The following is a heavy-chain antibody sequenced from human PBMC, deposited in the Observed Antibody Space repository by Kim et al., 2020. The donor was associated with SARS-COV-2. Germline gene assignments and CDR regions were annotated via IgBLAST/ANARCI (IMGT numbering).Heavy chain of an antibody. Sequence: GGSLRLSCAASGFTFSGYTMHWVRQAPGKGLEWVAVISYDGNNEYYADSVKGRFTVSRDNSKNTVFLQVNSLRAEDTAVYYCARDHSGTGVPAIAYFDHWGQGTLVTVSS. CDR2: ISYDGNNE. J-gene: IGHJ4*02. CDR3: ARDHSGTGVPAIAYFDH. D-gene: IGHD5-12*01. CDR1: GFTFSGYT. V-gene: IGHV3-30-3*01.